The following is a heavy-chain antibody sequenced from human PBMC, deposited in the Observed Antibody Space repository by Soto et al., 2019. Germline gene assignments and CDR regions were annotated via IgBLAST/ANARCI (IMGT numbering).Heavy chain of an antibody. V-gene: IGHV4-4*02. Sequence: QVQLQESGPGLVKPSGTLSLTCTVSGDSISGSYWWSWVRQPPGKGLEWIGEVSQSGNTNYNPSLMSRLTLPLDKSKNQFPLRLTYVTAADTGIYYCAREVPGLREVNRNWFDPWGQGTLVTVSS. CDR1: GDSISGSYW. CDR2: VSQSGNT. J-gene: IGHJ5*02. D-gene: IGHD3-10*01. CDR3: AREVPGLREVNRNWFDP.